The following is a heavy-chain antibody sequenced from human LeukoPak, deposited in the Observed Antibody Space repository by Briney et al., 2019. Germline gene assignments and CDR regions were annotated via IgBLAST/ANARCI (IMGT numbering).Heavy chain of an antibody. CDR2: VNTDGTTT. D-gene: IGHD4-23*01. V-gene: IGHV3-74*01. Sequence: GGSLRLSCAASGFTFSSHWMHWVRQAPGKGLEWVSRVNTDGTTTSYADSVKGRFTISRDNAKNTLYLQMNSLRAGDTAVYYCARDVHGGAFDYWGQGTLVTVSS. J-gene: IGHJ4*02. CDR1: GFTFSSHW. CDR3: ARDVHGGAFDY.